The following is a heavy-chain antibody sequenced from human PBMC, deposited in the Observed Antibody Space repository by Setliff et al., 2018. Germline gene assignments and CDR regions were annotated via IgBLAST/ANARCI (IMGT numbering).Heavy chain of an antibody. V-gene: IGHV4-38-2*01. CDR2: IYHSGST. CDR3: ARLYPERYFDWSYFAYSDY. D-gene: IGHD3-9*01. CDR1: GYSISSGYY. Sequence: SETLSLTCAVSGYSISSGYYWGWIRQPPGKGLEWIGSIYHSGSTYYNPSLKSRVTISVDTSKNQFSLKLSSVTAADTAVYYCARLYPERYFDWSYFAYSDYWGQGTLVTVSS. J-gene: IGHJ4*02.